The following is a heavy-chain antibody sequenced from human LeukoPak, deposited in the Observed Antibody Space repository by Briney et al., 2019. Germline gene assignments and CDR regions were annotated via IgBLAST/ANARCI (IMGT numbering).Heavy chain of an antibody. J-gene: IGHJ6*03. CDR2: IYYSGST. CDR3: ARHDYGDLYYYYYYYMDV. V-gene: IGHV4-39*01. CDR1: GGSISSSSYY. Sequence: SETLSLTCTVSGGSISSSSYYWGWIRQPPGKGLEWIGSIYYSGSTYYNPSLKSRVTISVDTSENQFSLKLSSVTAADTAVYYCARHDYGDLYYYYYYYMDVWGKGTTVTISS. D-gene: IGHD4-17*01.